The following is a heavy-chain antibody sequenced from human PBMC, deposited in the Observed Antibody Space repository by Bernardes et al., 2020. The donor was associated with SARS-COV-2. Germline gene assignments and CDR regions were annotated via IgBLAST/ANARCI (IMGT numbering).Heavy chain of an antibody. V-gene: IGHV4-34*01. CDR3: ARGASGVNMILVVIGFAYYVDG. J-gene: IGHJ4*02. D-gene: IGHD3-22*01. Sequence: SETLSLTSAVYGGSFNDYSWTWIRQAPGKGLEWIGEVNHSGSTKYNPSLRSRVTISLDTSKNQFSLKLSSVTAADTAVYYCARGASGVNMILVVIGFAYYVDGWCQGTLVTVSS. CDR2: VNHSGST. CDR1: GGSFNDYS.